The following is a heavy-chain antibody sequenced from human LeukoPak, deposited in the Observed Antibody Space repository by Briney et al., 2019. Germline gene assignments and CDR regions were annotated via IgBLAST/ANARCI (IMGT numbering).Heavy chain of an antibody. Sequence: GGSLRLSCAASGFTFSSYGMHWVRQAPGKGLEWVAFIRYDGSNKYYADSVKGRFTISRDNSKNTLYLQMNSLRAEDTAVYYCAKDLYMTTVTTPHYWGQGTLVTVSS. CDR2: IRYDGSNK. J-gene: IGHJ4*02. CDR3: AKDLYMTTVTTPHY. V-gene: IGHV3-30*02. CDR1: GFTFSSYG. D-gene: IGHD4-11*01.